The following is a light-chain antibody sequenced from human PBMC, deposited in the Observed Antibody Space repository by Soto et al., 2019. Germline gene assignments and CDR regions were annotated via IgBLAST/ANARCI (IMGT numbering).Light chain of an antibody. J-gene: IGKJ1*01. Sequence: DIQMTQSPSTLSASVGDRVTITCRASQSVSSWLAWYQQKPGKAPKVLIYDASSLESGVPSRFSGSGSGTEFTLTISSLQPDDFATYYCQRYNRYWTFGQGTKV. V-gene: IGKV1-5*01. CDR2: DAS. CDR3: QRYNRYWT. CDR1: QSVSSW.